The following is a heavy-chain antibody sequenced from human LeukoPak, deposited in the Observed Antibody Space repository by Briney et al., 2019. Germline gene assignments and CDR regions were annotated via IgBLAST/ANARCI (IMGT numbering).Heavy chain of an antibody. CDR1: GGSVSSGAYY. CDR3: AREGPNDGALDP. J-gene: IGHJ5*02. CDR2: VSNSGSA. Sequence: SETLSLTCNVPGGSVSSGAYYWSWVRQPPGKGLDWIGYVSNSGSAEYNPSLKSRVTMSVDTTTNQVSLKMSSVAAVDTAVYYCAREGPNDGALDPWGQGTLVTVSS. V-gene: IGHV4-61*08. D-gene: IGHD1-1*01.